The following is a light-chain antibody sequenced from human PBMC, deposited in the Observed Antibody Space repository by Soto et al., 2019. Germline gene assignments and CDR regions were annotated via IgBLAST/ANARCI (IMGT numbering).Light chain of an antibody. CDR1: QSISSW. V-gene: IGKV1-5*03. J-gene: IGKJ1*01. CDR3: QQYNDKWT. CDR2: KAS. Sequence: DIQMTEYPSTLAASVGERVTITCRASQSISSWLAWYQQKPGKAPNLLIYKASSLQSGVPSRFSGSGSGTEFTLTISSLQPDDCGTYYCQQYNDKWTFGPGTRWIS.